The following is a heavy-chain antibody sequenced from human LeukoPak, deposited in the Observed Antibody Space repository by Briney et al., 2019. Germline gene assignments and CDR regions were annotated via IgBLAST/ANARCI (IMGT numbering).Heavy chain of an antibody. CDR3: ARGGGYSYCYDY. CDR2: INPNSGGK. V-gene: IGHV1-2*06. D-gene: IGHD5-18*01. CDR1: GYTFTGYY. Sequence: ASVKVSCKASGYTFTGYYMHWVGQAPGQGLEWVGRINPNSGGKNYAQEFQGRVTMPRDTSLSTAYIELSRLRSDDTAVNYCARGGGYSYCYDYWGQGTLVTVSS. J-gene: IGHJ4*02.